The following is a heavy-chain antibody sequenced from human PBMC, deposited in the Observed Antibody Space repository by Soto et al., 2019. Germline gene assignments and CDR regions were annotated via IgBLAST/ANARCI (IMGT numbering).Heavy chain of an antibody. D-gene: IGHD3-10*01. CDR1: GYTFSIYY. J-gene: IGHJ4*02. CDR2: INPSGGSA. Sequence: QVQLVQSGAEVKKPGASVKVSCKASGYTFSIYYMHWVRQAPGQGLEWMGMINPSGGSASYTQKFXGXVXMXXDTSTNTIYMELTSLRSEDTAVYYCVRSHYYGSGAYTLDDNWGPGTQVIVSS. CDR3: VRSHYYGSGAYTLDDN. V-gene: IGHV1-46*03.